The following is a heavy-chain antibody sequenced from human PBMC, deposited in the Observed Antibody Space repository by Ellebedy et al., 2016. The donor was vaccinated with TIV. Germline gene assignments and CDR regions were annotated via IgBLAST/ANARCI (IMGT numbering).Heavy chain of an antibody. V-gene: IGHV3-74*01. Sequence: PGGSLRLSCGASGFAFSSNWMYWVRQVPGKGLVWVSRINSYGSSTRYADSVKGRFTISSDNAKNTVYLQMNSLRAEDTAVYYCARDSGGSSWDSEYFQHWGQGTLVTVSS. D-gene: IGHD6-13*01. CDR1: GFAFSSNW. CDR3: ARDSGGSSWDSEYFQH. CDR2: INSYGSST. J-gene: IGHJ1*01.